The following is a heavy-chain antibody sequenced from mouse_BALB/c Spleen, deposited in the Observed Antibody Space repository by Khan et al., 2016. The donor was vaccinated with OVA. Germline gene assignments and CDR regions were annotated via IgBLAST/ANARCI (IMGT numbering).Heavy chain of an antibody. J-gene: IGHJ2*01. CDR1: GYSITSDYA. CDR3: ARIYGRNFDY. D-gene: IGHD1-1*01. CDR2: IPYSGNT. V-gene: IGHV3-2*02. Sequence: VQLQESGPGLVKPSQSLSLTCTVTGYSITSDYAWNWIRQFPGNKLEWMGYIPYSGNTKYNPSFKSRTSITRDTSKNQFFLQLNSVTTEDTAAYYCARIYGRNFDYWGQGTTLTVSS.